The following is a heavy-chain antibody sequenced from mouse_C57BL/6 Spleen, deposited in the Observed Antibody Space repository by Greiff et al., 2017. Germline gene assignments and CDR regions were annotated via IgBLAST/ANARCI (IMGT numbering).Heavy chain of an antibody. CDR3: ASEDGSRTRAMDY. CDR2: IYPRSGNT. CDR1: GYTFTSYG. D-gene: IGHD1-1*01. V-gene: IGHV1-81*01. J-gene: IGHJ4*01. Sequence: VQLQQSGAELARPGASVKLSCKASGYTFTSYGISWVKQRTGQGLEWIGEIYPRSGNTYYNEKFKGKATLTADKSSSTAYMELRSLTSEDSAVYFCASEDGSRTRAMDYWGQGTSVTVSS.